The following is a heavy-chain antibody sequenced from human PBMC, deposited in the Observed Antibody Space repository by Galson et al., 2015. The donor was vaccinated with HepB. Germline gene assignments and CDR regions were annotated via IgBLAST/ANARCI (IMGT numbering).Heavy chain of an antibody. CDR2: INEDGSSR. V-gene: IGHV3-74*01. D-gene: IGHD5-24*01. Sequence: SLRLSCAASGVTLSRYWVHWVRHVPGKGLVWVARINEDGSSRAYADSVRGRFTISRDNAKNMLSLEMNSLRAEDTAVYYCAKDHGGPNDYWGQGTLVTDSS. CDR3: AKDHGGPNDY. J-gene: IGHJ4*02. CDR1: GVTLSRYW.